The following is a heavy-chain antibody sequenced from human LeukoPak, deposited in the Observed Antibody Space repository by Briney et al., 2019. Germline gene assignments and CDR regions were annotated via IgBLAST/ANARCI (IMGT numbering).Heavy chain of an antibody. CDR2: SNSGNGNT. V-gene: IGHV1-3*02. Sequence: ASVKVSCKASGHTFITYAFHWVRQAPGQRLEWMERSNSGNGNTKYSQGFQDRLTRDTSANTAYMELSSLRSEDTAVYYCATRTGRTYYYDSSGYAPPWSDYWGQGTLVTVSS. CDR1: GHTFITYA. D-gene: IGHD3-22*01. J-gene: IGHJ4*02. CDR3: ATRTGRTYYYDSSGYAPPWSDY.